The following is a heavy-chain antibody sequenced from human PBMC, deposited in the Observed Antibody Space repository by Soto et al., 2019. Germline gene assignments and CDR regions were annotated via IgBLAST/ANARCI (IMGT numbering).Heavy chain of an antibody. CDR1: GGSISDYF. Sequence: SETLSLTCTVSGGSISDYFWSWIRQPAGKGLEWVGRIYTSGTTNYNPSLKSRVTMSVDTSKNHFSLRLSSMTAADSAVYHCARLGTNGQTLDYWGQGTLVTVSS. CDR2: IYTSGTT. V-gene: IGHV4-4*07. J-gene: IGHJ4*02. D-gene: IGHD3-16*01. CDR3: ARLGTNGQTLDY.